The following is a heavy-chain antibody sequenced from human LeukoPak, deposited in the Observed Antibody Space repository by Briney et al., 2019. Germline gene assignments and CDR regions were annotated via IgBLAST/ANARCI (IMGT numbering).Heavy chain of an antibody. Sequence: QSGGSLRLSCAASGFTLRSYWMHWVRQAPGKGLVWVSRIKSDGRTNYADSVKGRFTISRDNAKNTVSLQMNSLRAEDTGVYYCARAPSEIGGYYPEYFRHWGQGTLVIVSS. J-gene: IGHJ1*01. CDR2: IKSDGRT. D-gene: IGHD3-22*01. CDR3: ARAPSEIGGYYPEYFRH. CDR1: GFTLRSYW. V-gene: IGHV3-74*01.